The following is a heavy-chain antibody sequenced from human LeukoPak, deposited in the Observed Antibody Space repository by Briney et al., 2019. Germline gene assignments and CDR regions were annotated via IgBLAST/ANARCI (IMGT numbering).Heavy chain of an antibody. D-gene: IGHD6-19*01. J-gene: IGHJ4*02. CDR1: SGSINSYW. V-gene: IGHV4-4*07. CDR2: IYTTGMT. CDR3: ARVGYSSGWSNFDY. Sequence: SETLSLTCSVSSGSINSYWWSWIRQPAGKGLEFIGRIYTTGMTNYNPSLKSRVSMSVDTSKNQYSLELRSVTAADTAVYYCARVGYSSGWSNFDYWGQGTLVTVSS.